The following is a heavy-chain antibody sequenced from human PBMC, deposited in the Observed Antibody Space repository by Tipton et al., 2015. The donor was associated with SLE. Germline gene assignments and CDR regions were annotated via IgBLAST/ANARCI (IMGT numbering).Heavy chain of an antibody. J-gene: IGHJ3*02. V-gene: IGHV4-34*01. CDR3: ARGSSLAAFDI. CDR1: GGSFSGYY. CDR2: INHSGST. Sequence: TLSLTCAVYGGSFSGYYWSWIRQPPGKGLEWIGEINHSGSTNYNPSLKSRVTISVDTSKNQFSLKLSSVTAADTAVYYCARGSSLAAFDIWGQGIMVTVSS.